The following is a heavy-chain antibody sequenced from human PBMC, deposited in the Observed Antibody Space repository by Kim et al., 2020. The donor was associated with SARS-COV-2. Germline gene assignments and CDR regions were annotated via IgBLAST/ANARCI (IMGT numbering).Heavy chain of an antibody. CDR2: MNPKSGNT. CDR1: GYTFSNYD. V-gene: IGHV1-8*01. Sequence: ASVKVSCKASGYTFSNYDINWVRQATGQGLEWMGWMNPKSGNTGYAQKFQGRVTMTRDISISTAYMELSSLRSEDTAVYYCARSYGELDYWGQGNLVTV. D-gene: IGHD4-17*01. CDR3: ARSYGELDY. J-gene: IGHJ4*02.